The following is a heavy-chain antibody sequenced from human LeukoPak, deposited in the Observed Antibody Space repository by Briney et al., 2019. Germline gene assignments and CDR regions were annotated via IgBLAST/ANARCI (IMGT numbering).Heavy chain of an antibody. CDR1: GGTFSSYA. D-gene: IGHD3-9*01. Sequence: ASVKVSCKASGGTFSSYAISWVRQAPGQGLEWMGGIIPIFGTANYAQKFQGRVTITADKSTSTAYMELSSLRSEVTAVYYCARTYYDILTGYPAYFDYWGQGTLVTVSS. CDR2: IIPIFGTA. CDR3: ARTYYDILTGYPAYFDY. V-gene: IGHV1-69*06. J-gene: IGHJ4*02.